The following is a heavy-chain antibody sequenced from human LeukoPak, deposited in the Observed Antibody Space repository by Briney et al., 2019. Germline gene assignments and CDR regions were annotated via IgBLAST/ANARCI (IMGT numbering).Heavy chain of an antibody. J-gene: IGHJ6*02. V-gene: IGHV4-38-2*02. D-gene: IGHD3-10*01. CDR3: ARERWFGVNYYGMDV. CDR2: IYHSGST. CDR1: GYSIGSGYY. Sequence: PSETLSLTCTVSGYSIGSGYYWGWIRQPPGKGLEWIGSIYHSGSTYYNPSLKSRVTISVDTSKNQFSLKLSSVTAADTAVYYCARERWFGVNYYGMDVWGQGTTVTVSS.